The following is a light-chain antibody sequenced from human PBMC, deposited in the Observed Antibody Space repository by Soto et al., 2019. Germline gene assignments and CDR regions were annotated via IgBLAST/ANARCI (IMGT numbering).Light chain of an antibody. CDR3: QQRAKWPPT. CDR2: RAS. CDR1: QIVTGS. V-gene: IGKV3-11*01. Sequence: EIVLTQSPATLSLSPGERATVSCRASQIVTGSVAWYQQKTGQSPRLLIYRASERASGIPARFTGSGSGTEFTLTISSLEPEDFVMYYCQQRAKWPPTFGGGTKVEIK. J-gene: IGKJ4*01.